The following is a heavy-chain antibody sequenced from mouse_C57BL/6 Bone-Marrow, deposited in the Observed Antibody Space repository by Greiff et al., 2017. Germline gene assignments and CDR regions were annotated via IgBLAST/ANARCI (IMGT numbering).Heavy chain of an antibody. CDR1: GYTFTNFW. V-gene: IGHV1-63*01. D-gene: IGHD2-3*01. J-gene: IGHJ3*01. CDR2: IYPGGGYT. Sequence: QVQLQQSGAELVRPGTSVKMSCKASGYTFTNFWIGWAKQRPGHGLEWFGDIYPGGGYTNYNETFKGKATLTADQSSSTAYMQFSSLTSEDSAIYYCARVGDGYYSYWGQGTLVTVSA. CDR3: ARVGDGYYSY.